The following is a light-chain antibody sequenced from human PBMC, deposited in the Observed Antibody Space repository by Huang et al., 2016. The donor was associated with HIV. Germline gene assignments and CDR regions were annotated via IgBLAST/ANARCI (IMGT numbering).Light chain of an antibody. V-gene: IGKV3-15*01. J-gene: IGKJ2*01. CDR3: QLYNKSPPYT. CDR2: DAS. Sequence: EIVMTQSPATLSVSPGERVTLSCRASQSISSDLAWYQQKPGLAPRILIYDASTRATGIQARFSGSGSGTEFTLTISSLQSEDFAIYYCQLYNKSPPYTFGGGTKLEI. CDR1: QSISSD.